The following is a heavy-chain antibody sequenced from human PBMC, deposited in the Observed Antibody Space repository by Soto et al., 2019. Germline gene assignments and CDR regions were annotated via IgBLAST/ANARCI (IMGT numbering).Heavy chain of an antibody. CDR3: ARDSGSYRYYYYGMDV. CDR1: GGSISSGDYY. CDR2: IYYSGST. Sequence: QVQLQESGPGLVKPSQTLSLTCTVSGGSISSGDYYWSWIRQPPGKGLEWIGYIYYSGSTYYNPSLKGRVTISVDTSKNQFSLKLSSVTAADTAVYYCARDSGSYRYYYYGMDVWGQGTTVTVSS. J-gene: IGHJ6*02. V-gene: IGHV4-30-4*01. D-gene: IGHD3-10*01.